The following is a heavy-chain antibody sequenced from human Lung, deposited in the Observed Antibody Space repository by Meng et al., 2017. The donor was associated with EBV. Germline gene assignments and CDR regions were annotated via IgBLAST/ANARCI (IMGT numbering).Heavy chain of an antibody. Sequence: QVQLVQSGAEVRKPGASVKVSCKASGYTFTNHAIHWVRQAPGQRLEWMGWINTGNGYTKYSQKFQGRVTITRDISASTAYMELSSLRSEDTAVYYCAREPANSSGWGQGTLVTGSS. V-gene: IGHV1-3*04. CDR1: GYTFTNHA. J-gene: IGHJ4*02. CDR2: INTGNGYT. CDR3: AREPANSSG. D-gene: IGHD6-19*01.